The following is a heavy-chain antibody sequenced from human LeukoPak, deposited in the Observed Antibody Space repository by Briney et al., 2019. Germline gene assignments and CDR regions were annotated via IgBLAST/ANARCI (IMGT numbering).Heavy chain of an antibody. J-gene: IGHJ5*02. Sequence: ASVKVSCKASGYTFTSYYMHWVRQAPGQGLEWMGIINLSGGSTSYAQKFQGRVTMTRDTSTSTVYMELSSLRSEDTAVYYCARSIAAAVPVNWFDPWGQGTLVTVSS. CDR3: ARSIAAAVPVNWFDP. V-gene: IGHV1-46*01. CDR1: GYTFTSYY. CDR2: INLSGGST. D-gene: IGHD6-13*01.